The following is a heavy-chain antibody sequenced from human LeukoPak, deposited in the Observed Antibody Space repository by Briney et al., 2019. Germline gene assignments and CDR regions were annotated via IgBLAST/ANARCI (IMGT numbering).Heavy chain of an antibody. J-gene: IGHJ6*02. V-gene: IGHV1-18*01. CDR1: GYTFTSYG. D-gene: IGHD2-2*01. Sequence: GASVKVSCKASGYTFTSYGIRWVRQAPGQGLEWIGWISAYNGNTNYAQKLQGRVTMTTDTSTSTAYMELRSLRSDDTAVYYCARDASSLYYYYGMDVWGQGTTVTVSS. CDR2: ISAYNGNT. CDR3: ARDASSLYYYYGMDV.